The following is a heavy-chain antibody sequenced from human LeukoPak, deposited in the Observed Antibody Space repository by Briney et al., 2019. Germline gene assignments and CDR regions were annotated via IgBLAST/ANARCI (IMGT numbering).Heavy chain of an antibody. CDR2: INWNGDRT. Sequence: GGSLRLSCAASGFTFDDYGMSWVRQAPGKGLEWVSGINWNGDRTGYADSVKGRFTISRDNAQNSLYLLMNSLRAEDTALYYCARSGYYGSGSYSDYWGQGTLVTVSS. D-gene: IGHD3-10*01. V-gene: IGHV3-20*04. J-gene: IGHJ4*02. CDR1: GFTFDDYG. CDR3: ARSGYYGSGSYSDY.